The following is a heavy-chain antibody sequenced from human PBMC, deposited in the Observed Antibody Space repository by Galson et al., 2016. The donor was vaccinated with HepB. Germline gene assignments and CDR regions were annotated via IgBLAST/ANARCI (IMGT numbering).Heavy chain of an antibody. CDR1: GFTFSSYA. V-gene: IGHV3-23*01. J-gene: IGHJ4*02. Sequence: SLRLSCAASGFTFSSYATNWVRQAPGKGLEWVSEISANGHRTYYASSVKGRFTVSRDNYENTLYLQMDSLRAEDTAVYYCAKEQGTDEGWFGESDHWGQGTLVTVSS. CDR2: ISANGHRT. CDR3: AKEQGTDEGWFGESDH. D-gene: IGHD3-10*01.